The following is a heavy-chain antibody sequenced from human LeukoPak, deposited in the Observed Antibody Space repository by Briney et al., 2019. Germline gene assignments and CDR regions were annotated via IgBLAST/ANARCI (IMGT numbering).Heavy chain of an antibody. V-gene: IGHV3-30*18. CDR3: AKDAGLYDFWSGYYDY. D-gene: IGHD3-3*01. J-gene: IGHJ4*02. CDR2: ISYDGSSK. CDR1: GFTFSSYG. Sequence: GGSLRLSCAASGFTFSSYGMHWVRQAPGKGLEWVAVISYDGSSKYYADSVRGRFTISRDNSKNTLYLQMNSLRAEDTAVYYCAKDAGLYDFWSGYYDYWGQGTLVTVSS.